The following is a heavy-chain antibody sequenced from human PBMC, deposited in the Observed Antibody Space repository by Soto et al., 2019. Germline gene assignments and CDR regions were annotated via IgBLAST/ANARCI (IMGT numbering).Heavy chain of an antibody. CDR2: IYYSGST. CDR3: ARDRGRYGMDV. J-gene: IGHJ6*02. V-gene: IGHV4-59*01. CDR1: GGSISSYY. Sequence: SETLSLTCTVSGGSISSYYWSWIWQPPGKGLEWIGYIYYSGSTNYNPSLKSRVTISVDTSKNQFSLKLSSVTAADTAVYYCARDRGRYGMDVWGQGTTVTVSS. D-gene: IGHD3-10*01.